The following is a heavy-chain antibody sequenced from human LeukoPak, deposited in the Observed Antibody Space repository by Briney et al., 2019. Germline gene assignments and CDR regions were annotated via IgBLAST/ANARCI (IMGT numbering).Heavy chain of an antibody. J-gene: IGHJ4*02. Sequence: GRSLRLSCAASGFTFSSYGMHWVRQAPGKGLEWVAVIWYDGSNKYYADSVKGRFTISRDNSKNTLYLQMNSLRAEDTAVYYCARGGQQWLVGYFDYWGQGTLVTVSS. D-gene: IGHD6-19*01. CDR3: ARGGQQWLVGYFDY. CDR1: GFTFSSYG. V-gene: IGHV3-33*01. CDR2: IWYDGSNK.